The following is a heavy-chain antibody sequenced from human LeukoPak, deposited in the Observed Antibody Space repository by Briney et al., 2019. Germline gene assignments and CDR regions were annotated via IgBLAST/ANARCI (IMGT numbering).Heavy chain of an antibody. J-gene: IGHJ4*02. V-gene: IGHV3-11*06. CDR3: ARGRRDGYNPSFDY. Sequence: GGSLRLSYAASGFTFSDYYMSWIRQAPGKGLEWVSYISSSSSYTNYADSVKGRFTISRDNAKNSLYLQMNSLRAEDTAVYYCARGRRDGYNPSFDYWGQGTLVTVSS. CDR1: GFTFSDYY. D-gene: IGHD5-24*01. CDR2: ISSSSSYT.